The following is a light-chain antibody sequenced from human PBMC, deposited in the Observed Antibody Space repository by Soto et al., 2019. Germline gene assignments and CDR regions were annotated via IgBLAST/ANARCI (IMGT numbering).Light chain of an antibody. CDR3: QHRSNWPGT. CDR2: DAS. J-gene: IGKJ1*01. Sequence: EIVLTQSPATLSLSPGERATLSCRASQSINRYLAWYQQKPGQAPRLLIYDASNRATGIPARFSGSGSVTDFTLTISSLEPEDFAVYYCQHRSNWPGTFGQGTKVEIK. V-gene: IGKV3-11*01. CDR1: QSINRY.